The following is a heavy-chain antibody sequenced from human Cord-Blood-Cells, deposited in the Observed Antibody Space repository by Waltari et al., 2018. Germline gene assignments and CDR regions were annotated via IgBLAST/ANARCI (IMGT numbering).Heavy chain of an antibody. J-gene: IGHJ2*01. D-gene: IGHD6-13*01. Sequence: QVQLQESGPGLVKPSETLSLTCTVSGYSISSGYYWGWIRQSPGKGLEWIGSIYHSGSTYYNPSLKSRVTISVDTSKNQFSLKLSSVTAADTAVYYCARGQQLVDWYFDLWGRGTLVTVSS. CDR2: IYHSGST. CDR1: GYSISSGYY. CDR3: ARGQQLVDWYFDL. V-gene: IGHV4-38-2*02.